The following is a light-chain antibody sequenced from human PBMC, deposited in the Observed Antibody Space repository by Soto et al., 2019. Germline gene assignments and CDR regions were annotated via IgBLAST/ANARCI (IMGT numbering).Light chain of an antibody. CDR1: QSVSTNY. CDR2: GAS. J-gene: IGKJ1*01. Sequence: EIVLTQSPGTLSLSPGERATLSCRASQSVSTNYLAWYQRKPGQAPRLLIYGASSRATDIPNRFSGSGYGNDFTLTITRLKAEDFAVYYCQQYGSSPPTFGQGTKVEI. V-gene: IGKV3-20*01. CDR3: QQYGSSPPT.